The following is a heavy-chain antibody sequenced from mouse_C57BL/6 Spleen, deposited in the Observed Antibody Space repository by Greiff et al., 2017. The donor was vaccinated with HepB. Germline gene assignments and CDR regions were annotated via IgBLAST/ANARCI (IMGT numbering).Heavy chain of an antibody. V-gene: IGHV5-6*01. J-gene: IGHJ4*01. CDR1: GFTFSSYG. Sequence: EVQVVESGGDLVKPGGSLKLSCAASGFTFSSYGMSWVRQTPDKRLAWVATISSGGSYTYYPDSVKGRFTISRDNAKNTLYLQMSSLKSEDTAMYYWARLAGGDAMDYWGQGTSVTVSS. CDR3: ARLAGGDAMDY. D-gene: IGHD6-1*01. CDR2: ISSGGSYT.